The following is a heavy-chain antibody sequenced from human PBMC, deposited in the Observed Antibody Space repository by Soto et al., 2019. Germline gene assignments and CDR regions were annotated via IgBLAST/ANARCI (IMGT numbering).Heavy chain of an antibody. Sequence: RGESLKISCKGSGYSFTTYWISWVRQMPGKGLEWMGTIDPSDSYTNYSPSFQGHVTISADKSISTAYLQWSSLKASDTAMYYCARHCSSTSCYYDYYGMDVWGQGTTVTVSS. J-gene: IGHJ6*02. CDR1: GYSFTTYW. D-gene: IGHD2-2*01. V-gene: IGHV5-10-1*01. CDR2: IDPSDSYT. CDR3: ARHCSSTSCYYDYYGMDV.